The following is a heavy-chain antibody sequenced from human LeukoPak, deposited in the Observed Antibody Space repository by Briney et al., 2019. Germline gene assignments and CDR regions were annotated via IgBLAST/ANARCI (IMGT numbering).Heavy chain of an antibody. CDR3: ARDRRVGATWSVGAFDI. V-gene: IGHV3-48*03. CDR1: GFSLTTFE. D-gene: IGHD1-26*01. CDR2: ISSSGDSI. J-gene: IGHJ3*02. Sequence: GGSLRLSCAASGFSLTTFEMNWVRQAPGKGLEGVSYISSSGDSIYYADSVKGRFTISRDNAKNSLSLQMNSLRAEDTAIYYCARDRRVGATWSVGAFDIWGQGTTVTVSS.